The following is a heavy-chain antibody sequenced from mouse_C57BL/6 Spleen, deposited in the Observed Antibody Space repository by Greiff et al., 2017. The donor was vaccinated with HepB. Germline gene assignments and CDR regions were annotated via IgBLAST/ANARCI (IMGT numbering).Heavy chain of an antibody. CDR2: ISYDGSN. Sequence: EVQLQQSGPGLVKPSQSLSLTCSVTGYSITSGYYWNWIRQFPGNKLEWMGYISYDGSNNYNPSLKNRISITRDTSKNQFFLKLNSVTTEDTATYYCARDLDYDYDWFAYWGQGTLVTVSA. D-gene: IGHD2-4*01. J-gene: IGHJ3*01. CDR1: GYSITSGYY. CDR3: ARDLDYDYDWFAY. V-gene: IGHV3-6*01.